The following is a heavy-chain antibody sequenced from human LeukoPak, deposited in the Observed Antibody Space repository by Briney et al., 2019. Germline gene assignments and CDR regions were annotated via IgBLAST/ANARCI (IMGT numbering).Heavy chain of an antibody. D-gene: IGHD5-24*01. CDR1: GDSVRSYY. CDR3: AQHPQAEMARIG. Sequence: PSETLSHTCTVSGDSVRSYYWSWIRQPPGKGLEWIGYIYYTGSTNYNPSLKSRVTISVDTSKHQFSLKLRSVTAADTAVYYCAQHPQAEMARIGWGQGILVTVSS. V-gene: IGHV4-59*08. CDR2: IYYTGST. J-gene: IGHJ4*02.